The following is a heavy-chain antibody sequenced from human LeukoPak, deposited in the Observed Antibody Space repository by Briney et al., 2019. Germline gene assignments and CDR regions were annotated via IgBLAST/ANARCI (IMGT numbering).Heavy chain of an antibody. CDR2: INPNSGGT. Sequence: GASVKVSCKASGCTFTGYYMHWVRQAPGQGLEWMGWINPNSGGTNYAQKFQGRVTMTRDTSISTAYVELSRLRSDDTAVYYCARGIVVVPAAMRWWFDPWGQGTLVTVSS. J-gene: IGHJ5*02. CDR3: ARGIVVVPAAMRWWFDP. CDR1: GCTFTGYY. V-gene: IGHV1-2*02. D-gene: IGHD2-2*01.